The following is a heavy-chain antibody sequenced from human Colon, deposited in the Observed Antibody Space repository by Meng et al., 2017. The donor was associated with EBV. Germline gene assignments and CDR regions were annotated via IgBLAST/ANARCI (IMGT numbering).Heavy chain of an antibody. CDR2: IYYSGST. V-gene: IGHV4-31*03. J-gene: IGHJ4*02. D-gene: IGHD6-19*01. CDR3: ARVSSGWDYFDY. Sequence: QVQLQEAGPGLVKPSQTLSLNCTVSGGSVSSGGYYWTWIRQHPGKGLEWFGHIYYSGSTSYNPSLKRRVIISIDTSKNQFSLNLRSVTAADTAVYYCARVSSGWDYFDYWGQGTLVTVSS. CDR1: GGSVSSGGYY.